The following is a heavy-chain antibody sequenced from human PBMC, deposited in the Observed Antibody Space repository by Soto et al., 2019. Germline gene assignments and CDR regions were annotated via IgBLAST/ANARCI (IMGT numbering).Heavy chain of an antibody. D-gene: IGHD6-13*01. V-gene: IGHV3-64D*08. CDR2: ISSNGGST. CDR1: GFTFSSYA. Sequence: GGSLRLSCSASGFTFSSYAMHWVRQAPGNGLENVSAISSNGGSTYYADSVKGRFTISRDNSKNTLYLQMSSLRAEDTAVYYCVKEWVSGIAAARTSYSLCPFDNWGEGTLVTVSS. J-gene: IGHJ4*02. CDR3: VKEWVSGIAAARTSYSLCPFDN.